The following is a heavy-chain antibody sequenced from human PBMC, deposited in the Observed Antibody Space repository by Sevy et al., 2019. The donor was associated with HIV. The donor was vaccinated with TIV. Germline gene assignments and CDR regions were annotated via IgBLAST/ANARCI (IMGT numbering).Heavy chain of an antibody. V-gene: IGHV3-23*01. CDR3: AREGCTKPHDY. J-gene: IGHJ4*02. CDR1: GFTFSKYS. CDR2: FSFGCGKI. Sequence: GGSLRLSCAASGFTFSKYSMSWIRQTPGKGLEWVSTFSFGCGKINYADSVKGRFTFSRDDSRNTFYLQMNSLGAEDTAIYYCAREGCTKPHDYWGQGTVVTVSS. D-gene: IGHD2-8*01.